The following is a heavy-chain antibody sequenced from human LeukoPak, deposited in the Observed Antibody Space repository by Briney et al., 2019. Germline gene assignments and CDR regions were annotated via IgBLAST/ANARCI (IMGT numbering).Heavy chain of an antibody. J-gene: IGHJ5*02. CDR2: VYYSGHT. D-gene: IGHD3-3*01. CDR1: GGSISTYY. Sequence: PSETLSLTCTVSGGSISTYYWSWIRQPPGKGLEWIAYVYYSGHTSYNPSLKGRVTISVDTSKNQFSLKLSSVTAADTAVYYCARANYDFWSGYYKRNNWFDPWGQGTLVTVSS. V-gene: IGHV4-59*12. CDR3: ARANYDFWSGYYKRNNWFDP.